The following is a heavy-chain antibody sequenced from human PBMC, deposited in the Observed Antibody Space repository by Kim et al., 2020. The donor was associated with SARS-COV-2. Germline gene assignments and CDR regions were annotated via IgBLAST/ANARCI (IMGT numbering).Heavy chain of an antibody. CDR2: IYPTDFDT. V-gene: IGHV5-51*01. CDR1: GFTFTSYW. J-gene: IGHJ4*02. D-gene: IGHD3-16*01. CDR3: ARGVNYAGDY. Sequence: GESLKISCKTSGFTFTSYWIGWVRQRPGEGLEWVGLIYPTDFDTRYNPAFQGQVTISADRSITTAYLQWSNLEASDTAMYYCARGVNYAGDYWGQGTLVTVSS.